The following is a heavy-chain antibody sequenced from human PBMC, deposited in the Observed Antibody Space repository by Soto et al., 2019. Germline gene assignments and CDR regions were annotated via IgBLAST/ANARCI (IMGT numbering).Heavy chain of an antibody. CDR1: GDTLTELS. Sequence: GASVKVSCKVSGDTLTELSMHCVRQAPGRGLEWMGGFDPEDGETIYAQKFQGRVTMTEDTSTDTAYMELSSLRSEDTAVYYCATLGIVVVPAAPYYYYYYMDVWGKGTTVTVSS. CDR3: ATLGIVVVPAAPYYYYYYMDV. J-gene: IGHJ6*03. D-gene: IGHD2-2*03. CDR2: FDPEDGET. V-gene: IGHV1-24*01.